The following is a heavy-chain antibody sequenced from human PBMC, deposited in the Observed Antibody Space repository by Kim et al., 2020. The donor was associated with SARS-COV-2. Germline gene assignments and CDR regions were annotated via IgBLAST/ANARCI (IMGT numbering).Heavy chain of an antibody. V-gene: IGHV1-18*04. CDR3: ARSPYNSGWPRYLDI. CDR1: GYTFSSYG. D-gene: IGHD6-19*01. J-gene: IGHJ2*01. CDR2: ISVNNGNT. Sequence: ASVKVSCETSGYTFSSYGITWVRQAPGQGLEWLGLISVNNGNTIYAQKFQGRVTMTTDTSTGTGYMELRSLTSDDTAVYYCARSPYNSGWPRYLDIWGRVTLVTVSS.